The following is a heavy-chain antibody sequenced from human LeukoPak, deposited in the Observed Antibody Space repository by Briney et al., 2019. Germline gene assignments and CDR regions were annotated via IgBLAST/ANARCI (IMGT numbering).Heavy chain of an antibody. CDR2: IWYDGSNK. J-gene: IGHJ4*02. V-gene: IGHV3-33*01. CDR3: ARGEFLEWLSDLFDY. Sequence: GGSLRLSCAASGFTFSSYGMHWVRQAPGKGLEWVAVIWYDGSNKYCADSEKGRFTISRDNSKNTLYLQMNSLRAEDTAVYYCARGEFLEWLSDLFDYWDQGTLVTVSS. D-gene: IGHD3-3*01. CDR1: GFTFSSYG.